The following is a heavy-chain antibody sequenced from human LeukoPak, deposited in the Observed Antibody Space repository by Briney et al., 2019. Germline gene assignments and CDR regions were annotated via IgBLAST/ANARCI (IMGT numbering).Heavy chain of an antibody. J-gene: IGHJ4*02. CDR3: ARDRSLSY. D-gene: IGHD2/OR15-2a*01. Sequence: PGESLRLSCAASGFPVNSKFMSWVRQAPGKGLEWVSLINSGGSTYYADSVRGRFTISRDNSKNTVYLQMNSLRAEDTAVYYCARDRSLSYWGQGTLVTVSS. V-gene: IGHV3-53*01. CDR2: INSGGST. CDR1: GFPVNSKF.